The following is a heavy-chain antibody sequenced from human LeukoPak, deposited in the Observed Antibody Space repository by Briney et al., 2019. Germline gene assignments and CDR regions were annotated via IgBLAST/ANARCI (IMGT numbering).Heavy chain of an antibody. CDR2: IRNKVNSYTT. Sequence: GGSLRLSCVVSGFTSSDHYVDWARQAPGKGLEWVGRIRNKVNSYTTEYAASVKDRFTISRDDSKNSVWLQMNSLKTEDSAVYYCATSNSNGLSLFDYWGQGTLVTVSS. CDR3: ATSNSNGLSLFDY. J-gene: IGHJ4*02. CDR1: GFTSSDHY. V-gene: IGHV3-72*01. D-gene: IGHD6-25*01.